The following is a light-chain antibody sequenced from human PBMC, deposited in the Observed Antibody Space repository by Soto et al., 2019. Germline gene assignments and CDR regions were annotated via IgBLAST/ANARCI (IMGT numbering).Light chain of an antibody. V-gene: IGLV4-69*01. Sequence: QPVLTQSPSASASLGASVKLTCTLSSGHSSYAIAWHQQQPEKGHRYLMKLNSDGSHSKGDGIPHRFSGSSTGAERYLTIARLQSEDEADYYCQTWGTGIQVFGGGTKLTVL. CDR1: SGHSSYA. CDR2: LNSDGSH. CDR3: QTWGTGIQV. J-gene: IGLJ3*02.